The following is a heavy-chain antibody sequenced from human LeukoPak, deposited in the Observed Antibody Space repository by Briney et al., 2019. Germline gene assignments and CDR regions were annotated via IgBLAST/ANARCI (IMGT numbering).Heavy chain of an antibody. V-gene: IGHV3-21*01. CDR2: IRSSSSYI. Sequence: GGSLRLSCAASGFTFSSYSMNWVRQAPGKGLEWVSSIRSSSSYIYYADSVKGRFTISRDNAKNSLYLQMNSLRAEDTAVYYCARDSDSGSYQGYFDYWGQGTLVTVSS. CDR1: GFTFSSYS. CDR3: ARDSDSGSYQGYFDY. J-gene: IGHJ4*02. D-gene: IGHD1-26*01.